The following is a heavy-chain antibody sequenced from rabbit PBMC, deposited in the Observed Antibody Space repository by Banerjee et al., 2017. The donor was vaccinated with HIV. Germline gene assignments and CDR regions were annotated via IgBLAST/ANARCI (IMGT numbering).Heavy chain of an antibody. Sequence: QEQLEESGGGLVKPEGSLTLTCKASGFDLSSYYYMCWVRQAPGKGLELIACIYSYSGSTWYASWAKGRFTISKTSSTTVTLKMTSLTAADTATYFCARDDYGDIPFNLWGQGTLVTVS. CDR2: IYSYSGST. J-gene: IGHJ4*01. CDR1: GFDLSSYYY. CDR3: ARDDYGDIPFNL. V-gene: IGHV1S45*01. D-gene: IGHD2-1*01.